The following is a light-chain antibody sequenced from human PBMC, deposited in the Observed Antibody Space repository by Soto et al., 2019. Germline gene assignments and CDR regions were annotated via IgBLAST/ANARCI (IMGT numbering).Light chain of an antibody. CDR1: SSDVGSYNS. Sequence: QSVLTQPASVSGSPGQSITISCTGTSSDVGSYNSVSWYQHHPGKAPKLMIYEVSNRPSGVSNRFSGSKSGNTASLTISGLQAEDEADYYCSSYTSSSTYVFGTGTKVTVL. CDR3: SSYTSSSTYV. CDR2: EVS. J-gene: IGLJ1*01. V-gene: IGLV2-14*01.